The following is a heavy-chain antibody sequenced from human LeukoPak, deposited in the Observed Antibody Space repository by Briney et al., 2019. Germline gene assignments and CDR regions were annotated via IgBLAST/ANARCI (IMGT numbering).Heavy chain of an antibody. V-gene: IGHV4-34*01. J-gene: IGHJ4*02. CDR2: INHSGST. CDR3: AGEGVGLAIGDY. D-gene: IGHD3-16*01. Sequence: KTSETLSLTCAVYSGSFSTYYWSWIRQPPGKGLEWIGEINHSGSTNYNPSLKSRVTILVDTSKNQFSLKLSSVTAADTAVYYCAGEGVGLAIGDYWGQGTLVSVSS. CDR1: SGSFSTYY.